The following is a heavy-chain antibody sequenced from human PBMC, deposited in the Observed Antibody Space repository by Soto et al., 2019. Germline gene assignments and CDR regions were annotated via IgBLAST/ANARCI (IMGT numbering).Heavy chain of an antibody. V-gene: IGHV1-18*04. J-gene: IGHJ6*02. CDR2: ISAYNGNT. CDR3: ARNLLCSSTSCYFWGPVKHRGSYYYGMDV. Sequence: QVQLVQSGAEVKKPGASVKVSCKASGYTFTSYGISWVRQAPGQGLEWMGWISAYNGNTNYAQKLQGRVTMTTDTSTSTAYMELRSLRSDDTAVYYCARNLLCSSTSCYFWGPVKHRGSYYYGMDVWGQGTTVTVSS. CDR1: GYTFTSYG. D-gene: IGHD2-2*01.